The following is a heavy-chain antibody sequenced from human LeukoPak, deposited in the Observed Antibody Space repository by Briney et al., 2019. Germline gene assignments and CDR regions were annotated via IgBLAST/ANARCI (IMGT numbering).Heavy chain of an antibody. CDR3: ARRRTRRGYSGYGGQPNWFDP. V-gene: IGHV4-34*01. CDR1: GGSISSYY. D-gene: IGHD5-12*01. CDR2: INHSGST. J-gene: IGHJ5*02. Sequence: SETLSLTCTVSGGSISSYYRSWIRQPPGKGLEWIGEINHSGSTNYNPSLKSRVTISVDTSKNQFSLKLSSVTAADTAVYYCARRRTRRGYSGYGGQPNWFDPWGQGTLVTVSS.